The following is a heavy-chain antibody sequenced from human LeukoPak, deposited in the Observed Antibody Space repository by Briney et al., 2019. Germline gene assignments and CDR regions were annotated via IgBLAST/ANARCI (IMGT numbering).Heavy chain of an antibody. J-gene: IGHJ4*02. CDR3: ARWSRYSSGWYELDY. V-gene: IGHV3-33*01. Sequence: PGRSLRLSCAASGFTFSNYGMHWVRRAPGTGLEWLSLIWFDGSNKHYADSVKGRFTISGDNSNNTLYLQMNSLRAEDTGVYYCARWSRYSSGWYELDYWGQGTLVTVSS. CDR1: GFTFSNYG. D-gene: IGHD6-19*01. CDR2: IWFDGSNK.